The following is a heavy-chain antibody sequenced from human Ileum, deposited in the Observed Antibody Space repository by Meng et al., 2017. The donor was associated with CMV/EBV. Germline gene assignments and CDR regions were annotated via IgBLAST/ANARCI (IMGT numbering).Heavy chain of an antibody. D-gene: IGHD2-8*01. CDR2: IKNKADGATT. J-gene: IGHJ4*02. V-gene: IGHV3-15*01. CDR1: GFTLTDAW. Sequence: GESLKISCAASGFTLTDAWMHWVRLTPEKGLEWVGRIKNKADGATTNYAASVRGRFIISVDESKNTLFLQMNSLKIEDTAIYYCNSMVLERYCAINTNCLGGHWGQGTRVTVSS. CDR3: NSMVLERYCAINTNCLGGH.